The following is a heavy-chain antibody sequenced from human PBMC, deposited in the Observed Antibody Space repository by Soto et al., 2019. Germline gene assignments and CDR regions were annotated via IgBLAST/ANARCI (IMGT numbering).Heavy chain of an antibody. J-gene: IGHJ6*02. D-gene: IGHD3-3*01. CDR3: ARVGGYDFWSGYYYYYYYGMDV. CDR2: IHHSGST. V-gene: IGHV4-34*01. CDR1: GWAFSCYY. Sequence: SETLAVTWALDGWAFSCYYLALVRQPPRNGPGAAGEIHHSGSTHYNPSLKSRVTISVDTSKNQFSLKLSSVTAADTAVYYCARVGGYDFWSGYYYYYYYGMDVWGQGTTVTVSS.